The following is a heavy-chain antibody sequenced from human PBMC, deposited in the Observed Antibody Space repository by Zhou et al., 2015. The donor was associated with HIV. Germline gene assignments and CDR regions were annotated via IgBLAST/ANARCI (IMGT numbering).Heavy chain of an antibody. V-gene: IGHV1-69*01. CDR2: IIPIFGTA. CDR1: GGTFSSYA. Sequence: QVQLVQSGAEVKKPGSSVKVSCKASGGTFSSYAISWVRQAPGQGLEWMGGIIPIFGTANYAQKFQGRVTITADESTSTAYMELSSLRSEDTAVYYCARDPLGAAAGFKYWYFDLWGRGTLVTVSS. J-gene: IGHJ2*01. D-gene: IGHD6-13*01. CDR3: ARDPLGAAAGFKYWYFDL.